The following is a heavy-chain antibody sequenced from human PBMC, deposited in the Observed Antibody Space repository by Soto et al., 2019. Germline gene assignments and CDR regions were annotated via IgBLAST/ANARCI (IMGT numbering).Heavy chain of an antibody. CDR1: GGSISSYY. CDR2: IYYSGST. CDR3: ATLPPRIVVVVTPIPT. V-gene: IGHV4-59*12. J-gene: IGHJ1*01. D-gene: IGHD2-8*02. Sequence: SETLSLTCTVSGGSISSYYWSWIRQPPGKGLEWIGYIYYSGSTNYNPPLKSRVTISVDTSKNQFSLMLRSVTAADTAVYYCATLPPRIVVVVTPIPTWGQGTLVTVSS.